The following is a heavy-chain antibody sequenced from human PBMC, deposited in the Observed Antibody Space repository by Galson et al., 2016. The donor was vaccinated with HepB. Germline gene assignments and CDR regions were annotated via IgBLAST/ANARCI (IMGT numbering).Heavy chain of an antibody. J-gene: IGHJ4*02. CDR1: GFTFSNNG. V-gene: IGHV3-30*18. D-gene: IGHD3-10*01. CDR2: ISYDGSNK. Sequence: SLRLSCAASGFTFSNNGMHWVRQAPGKGLEWVAVISYDGSNKYYTDSVKGRFTISRDNSKNTLYLQMNSLRAEDTAVYYCAKDSLLLWVGELSLDYWGQGTLVTVSS. CDR3: AKDSLLLWVGELSLDY.